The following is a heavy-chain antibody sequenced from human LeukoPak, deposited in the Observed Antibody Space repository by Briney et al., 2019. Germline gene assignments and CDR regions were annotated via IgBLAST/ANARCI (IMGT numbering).Heavy chain of an antibody. D-gene: IGHD3-3*01. CDR3: ARGPDIYYDFWSGYYSPDDAFDI. V-gene: IGHV1-2*02. CDR2: INPNSGGT. J-gene: IGHJ3*02. Sequence: ASVKVSFKASGYTFTGYYMHWVRQAPGQGLEWMGWINPNSGGTNYAQKFQGRVTMTRDTSTSTVYMELSSLRSEDTAVYYCARGPDIYYDFWSGYYSPDDAFDIWGQGTMVTVSS. CDR1: GYTFTGYY.